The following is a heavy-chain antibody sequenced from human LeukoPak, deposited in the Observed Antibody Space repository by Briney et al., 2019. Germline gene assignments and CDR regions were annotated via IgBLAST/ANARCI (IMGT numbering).Heavy chain of an antibody. Sequence: SETLSLTCTVSGGSISSYYWSWIRQPPGKGLEWIGSIYYSGSTNYNPSLKSRVIISVDTSKNHFSLKLSSVTAADTAVYYCAREDVRYSSGWRRAYYYYGMDVWGQGTTVTVSS. D-gene: IGHD6-19*01. V-gene: IGHV4-59*01. CDR3: AREDVRYSSGWRRAYYYYGMDV. CDR1: GGSISSYY. J-gene: IGHJ6*02. CDR2: IYYSGST.